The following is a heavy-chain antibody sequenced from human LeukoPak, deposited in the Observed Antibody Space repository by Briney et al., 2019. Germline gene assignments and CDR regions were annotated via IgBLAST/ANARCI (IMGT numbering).Heavy chain of an antibody. D-gene: IGHD2-15*01. CDR3: AGRYCSGGSCYPYGMDV. J-gene: IGHJ6*02. CDR1: GFTFSSYW. CDR2: IKQDGSEK. Sequence: PGGSLRLSCAASGFTFSSYWMSWVRQAPGKGLEWVANIKQDGSEKYYVDSVKGRFTISRDNAKNSLYLQMNSLRVEDTAVYYCAGRYCSGGSCYPYGMDVWGQGTTVTVSS. V-gene: IGHV3-7*01.